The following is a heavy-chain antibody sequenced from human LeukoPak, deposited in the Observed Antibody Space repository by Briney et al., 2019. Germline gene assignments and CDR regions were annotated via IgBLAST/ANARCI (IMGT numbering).Heavy chain of an antibody. CDR3: ARPRNDILSGFHYYYGLDV. CDR1: GFTFSSYW. D-gene: IGHD3-9*01. V-gene: IGHV3-74*01. Sequence: GGSLRLSCAASGFTFSSYWMHWVRHAPGQGLVWVSRINIDGRSTSYADSVKGRFTISRDNAKNSLYLQMNSLRAEDTAVYYCARPRNDILSGFHYYYGLDVWGQGTTVTVSS. CDR2: INIDGRST. J-gene: IGHJ6*02.